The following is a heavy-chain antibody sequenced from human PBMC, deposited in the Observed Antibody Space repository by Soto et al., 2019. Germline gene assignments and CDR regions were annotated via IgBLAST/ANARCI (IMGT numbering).Heavy chain of an antibody. CDR3: AKDYTVAADPSSVILFDY. V-gene: IGHV3-23*01. Sequence: PGGSLRLSCAASGFTFNHYAMSWDRQAPGKGLEWVSIIIANGGTFYADSVKGRFTISRDNSKNTVYLQMSSLRVEDTAIYYCAKDYTVAADPSSVILFDYWGQGALVTVSS. CDR2: IIANGGT. D-gene: IGHD2-15*01. CDR1: GFTFNHYA. J-gene: IGHJ4*02.